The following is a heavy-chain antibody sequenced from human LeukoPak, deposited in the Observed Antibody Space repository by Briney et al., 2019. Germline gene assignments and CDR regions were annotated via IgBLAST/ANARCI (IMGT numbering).Heavy chain of an antibody. CDR1: GYTFTSYG. V-gene: IGHV1-18*01. D-gene: IGHD3-10*01. J-gene: IGHJ4*02. Sequence: GASVKVSCKASGYTFTSYGISWVRQAPGQGLEWMGWISAYNGNTNYAQKLQGRVTMTTDTSTSTAYMELRSLRSDDTAVYYCARDTRLVHYYYLSGEHQIDYWGQGTLVTVSS. CDR3: ARDTRLVHYYYLSGEHQIDY. CDR2: ISAYNGNT.